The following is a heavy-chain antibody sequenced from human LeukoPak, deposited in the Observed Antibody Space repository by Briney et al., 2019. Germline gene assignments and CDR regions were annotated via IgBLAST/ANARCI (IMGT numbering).Heavy chain of an antibody. CDR3: ARDWGLVVVTGSFDY. D-gene: IGHD2-21*02. CDR2: ISRSGSTI. V-gene: IGHV3-48*01. J-gene: IGHJ4*02. CDR1: GFTFSNYD. Sequence: GGSLRLSCEASGFTFSNYDMNWVRQAPGKGLEWVSYISRSGSTIYYADSVKGRVTISRDNAKNSLYLQMNSLRAEDTAVYYCARDWGLVVVTGSFDYWGQGTLVTVSS.